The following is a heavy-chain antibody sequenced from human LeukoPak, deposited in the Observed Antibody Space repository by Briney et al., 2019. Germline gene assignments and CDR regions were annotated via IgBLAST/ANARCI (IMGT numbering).Heavy chain of an antibody. J-gene: IGHJ2*01. CDR2: LKFDGTKM. D-gene: IGHD4-17*01. CDR3: ARGHTVSQWYLGL. CDR1: GFTFSSYG. Sequence: GGSLTLACEASGFTFSSYGMHWVRQAPGKGLDWVAFLKFDGTKMHYADSVKGRFIISRDNSKNTLYLQMNNLKPEDTSIYYCARGHTVSQWYLGLWGRGTLFTVS. V-gene: IGHV3-30*02.